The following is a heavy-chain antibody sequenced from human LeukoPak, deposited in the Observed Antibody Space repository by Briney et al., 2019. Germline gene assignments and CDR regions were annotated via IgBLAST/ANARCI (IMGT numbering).Heavy chain of an antibody. CDR3: ARGYQEPLGISVSSSPGAFDI. CDR1: GGTFSSYA. D-gene: IGHD6-6*01. Sequence: ASVKVSCKASGGTFSSYAISWVRQAPGQGLEWMGGIIPIFGTANYAQKFQGRVTITADESTSTAYMELSSLRSEDTAVYYCARGYQEPLGISVSSSPGAFDIWGQGTMVTVSS. CDR2: IIPIFGTA. V-gene: IGHV1-69*13. J-gene: IGHJ3*02.